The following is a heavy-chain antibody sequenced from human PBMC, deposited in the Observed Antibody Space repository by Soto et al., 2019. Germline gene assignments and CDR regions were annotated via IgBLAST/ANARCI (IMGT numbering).Heavy chain of an antibody. V-gene: IGHV3-23*01. CDR2: ISGSGVNT. CDR3: LKCPYDILTGYAHVDH. D-gene: IGHD3-9*01. Sequence: GGSLRLSCAASGFSFRSSAMSWVRQAPGKGLEWVSAISGSGVNTNYADSVKGRFTISRDISKNTLYLQMNSLRAEDTAVYYCLKCPYDILTGYAHVDHWGPGTLVSVSS. CDR1: GFSFRSSA. J-gene: IGHJ4*02.